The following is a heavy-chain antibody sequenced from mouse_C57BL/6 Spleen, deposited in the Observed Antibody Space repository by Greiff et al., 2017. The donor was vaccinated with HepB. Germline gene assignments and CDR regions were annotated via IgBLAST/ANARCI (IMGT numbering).Heavy chain of an antibody. CDR1: GYTFTSYW. J-gene: IGHJ4*01. CDR3: ARGRDDAMDY. D-gene: IGHD3-3*01. CDR2: IYPGSGST. V-gene: IGHV1-55*01. Sequence: QVHVKQPGAELVKPGASVKMSCKASGYTFTSYWITWVKQRPGQGLEWIGDIYPGSGSTNYNEKFKSKATLTVDTSSSTAYMQLSSLTSEDSAVYYCARGRDDAMDYWGQGTSVTVSS.